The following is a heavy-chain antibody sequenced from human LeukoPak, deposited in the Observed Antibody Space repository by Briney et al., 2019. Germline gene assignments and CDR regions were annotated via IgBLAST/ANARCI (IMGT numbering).Heavy chain of an antibody. Sequence: GGSLRLSCAASGFTFNSYTMHWVRQAPGKGLEWVAVISYDGSNKYYADSVKGRFTISRDNSKNALYLQMNSLRAEDTAVYYCARGPDYGDYLGAFDIWGQGTMVTVSS. D-gene: IGHD4-17*01. V-gene: IGHV3-30-3*01. J-gene: IGHJ3*02. CDR1: GFTFNSYT. CDR2: ISYDGSNK. CDR3: ARGPDYGDYLGAFDI.